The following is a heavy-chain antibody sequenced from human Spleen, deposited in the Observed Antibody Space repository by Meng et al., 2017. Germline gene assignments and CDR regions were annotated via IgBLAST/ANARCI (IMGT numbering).Heavy chain of an antibody. CDR3: ARVTLIRGVTVTTFGMDV. CDR1: GESVSGNRAA. J-gene: IGHJ6*02. Sequence: VTLQQSGPGLVKPSQTLSVTCVISGESVSGNRAAWIWVRQSPSRGLEWLGRTYYRSKWYSDYAVSVRGRMTITSDTSKNQVSLQLRSVTPEDTAIYFCARVTLIRGVTVTTFGMDVWGQGTTVTVSS. V-gene: IGHV6-1*01. CDR2: TYYRSKWYS. D-gene: IGHD3-10*01.